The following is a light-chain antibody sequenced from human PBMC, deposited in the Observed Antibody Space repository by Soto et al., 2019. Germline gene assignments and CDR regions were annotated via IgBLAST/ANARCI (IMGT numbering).Light chain of an antibody. CDR2: EVS. J-gene: IGLJ2*01. Sequence: QSVLTQPPSASGSPGQSVTISCTGTSSDVGGYNYVSWYQQHPGKAPKLMIYEVSKRPSGVPDRFSGSKSGNPASLTVSGLQAEDEADYYCSSYAGSNNFVVFGGGTQLTVL. CDR3: SSYAGSNNFVV. CDR1: SSDVGGYNY. V-gene: IGLV2-8*01.